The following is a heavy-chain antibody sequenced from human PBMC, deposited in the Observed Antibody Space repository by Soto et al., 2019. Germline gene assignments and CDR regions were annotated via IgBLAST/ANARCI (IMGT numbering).Heavy chain of an antibody. V-gene: IGHV3-9*01. CDR2: ISWNSGSI. CDR1: GFTFDDYA. J-gene: IGHJ3*02. CDR3: AKAYPSGAVAGIGDAFDI. Sequence: EVQLVESGGGLVQPGRSLRLSCAASGFTFDDYAMHWVRQAPGKGLEWVSGISWNSGSIGYADSVKGRFTISRDNAKNSLYLQMNSLRAEDTALYYCAKAYPSGAVAGIGDAFDIWGRGTMVTVSS. D-gene: IGHD6-19*01.